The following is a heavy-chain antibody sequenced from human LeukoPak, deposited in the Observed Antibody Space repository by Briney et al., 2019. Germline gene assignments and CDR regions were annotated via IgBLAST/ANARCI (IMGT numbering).Heavy chain of an antibody. CDR1: GYSFTSYW. CDR3: ARIGSSSWYPNYNWFDP. Sequence: PGESLKISCKGSGYSFTSYWICWVRQMPGKGLEWMGIIYPGDSDTRYSPSFQGQVTISADKSISTAYLQWSSLKASDTAMYYCARIGSSSWYPNYNWFDPWGQGTLVTVSS. D-gene: IGHD6-13*01. J-gene: IGHJ5*02. CDR2: IYPGDSDT. V-gene: IGHV5-51*01.